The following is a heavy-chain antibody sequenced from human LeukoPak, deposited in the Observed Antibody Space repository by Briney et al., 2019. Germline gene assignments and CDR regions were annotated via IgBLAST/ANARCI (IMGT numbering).Heavy chain of an antibody. V-gene: IGHV4-59*01. CDR3: AIGRVSFVY. CDR2: IYYSGST. D-gene: IGHD3-3*01. CDR1: GVTFSPYY. J-gene: IGHJ4*02. Sequence: PWETLTLTCTVSGVTFSPYYMSWVRQPPGKGLEWIGHIYYSGSTKYNPSLKSRVTISGHTSKNQFSLKLSSVTCANTGMYYCAIGRVSFVYWGQGTLVTVSS.